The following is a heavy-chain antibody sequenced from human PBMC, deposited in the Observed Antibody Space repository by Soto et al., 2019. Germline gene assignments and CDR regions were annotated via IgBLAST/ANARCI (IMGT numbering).Heavy chain of an antibody. Sequence: EVQLVESGGGLVKPGGSLRLSCAASGFTFSNAWMSWVRQAPGKGLEWVSGISWNSGSIGYADSVKGRFTISRDNTKNSLYLQMNSLRAEDTALYYCAKQTGGSYYYYYGMDLWRQGTTVTVSS. V-gene: IGHV3-9*01. J-gene: IGHJ6*02. CDR3: AKQTGGSYYYYYGMDL. CDR2: ISWNSGSI. D-gene: IGHD3-10*01. CDR1: GFTFSNAW.